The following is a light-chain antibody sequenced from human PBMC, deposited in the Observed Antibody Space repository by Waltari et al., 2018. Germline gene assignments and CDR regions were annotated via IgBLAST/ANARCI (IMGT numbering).Light chain of an antibody. CDR2: GAS. J-gene: IGKJ4*01. Sequence: EIVLTQSPATLSLSPGERATLSCRASQSVSSSLAWYQQKPGQAPRLLIYGASSRATGIPDRFSGSGSGTDFTLTISSLEPEDFAVYYCQQYSNWPRTFGGGTKVEIK. CDR1: QSVSSS. CDR3: QQYSNWPRT. V-gene: IGKV3-15*01.